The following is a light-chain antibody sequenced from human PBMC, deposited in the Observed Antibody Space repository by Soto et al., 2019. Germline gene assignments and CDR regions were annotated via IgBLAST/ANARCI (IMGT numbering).Light chain of an antibody. CDR1: SSNIGSNY. J-gene: IGLJ2*01. CDR2: RNN. CDR3: TVWDDSLRGRL. Sequence: QSVLTQPPSASGTPGQRVTISCSGSSSNIGSNYVYWYQQLPGTAPQLLFYRNNQRPSGVPDRFSGSKSGTSASLAISALRSEDEADYYCTVWDDSLRGRLFGGGTKLTVL. V-gene: IGLV1-47*01.